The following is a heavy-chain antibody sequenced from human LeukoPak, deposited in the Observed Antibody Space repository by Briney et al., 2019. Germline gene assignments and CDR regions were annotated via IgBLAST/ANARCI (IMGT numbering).Heavy chain of an antibody. V-gene: IGHV3-7*01. CDR2: IKEDGSQI. Sequence: GGSLRLSCAASGFAFRTYWMSWVRQAPGKGLERVANIKEDGSQIDYVDSVRGRFTIFRDNAKNSLFLQMNSLRAEDTAVYYCARGSSTNWFDPWGQGTLVSVSS. D-gene: IGHD6-19*01. CDR3: ARGSSTNWFDP. CDR1: GFAFRTYW. J-gene: IGHJ5*02.